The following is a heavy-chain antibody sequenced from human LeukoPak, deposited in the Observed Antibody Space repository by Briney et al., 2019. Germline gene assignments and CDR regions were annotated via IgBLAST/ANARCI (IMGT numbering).Heavy chain of an antibody. V-gene: IGHV3-23*01. J-gene: IGHJ4*02. Sequence: GGSLRLSCAASGFTFSSYAMSWVRQAPGKGLEWVSATSGSGGSTYYADSVKGRFTISRDNSKNTLYLQMNSLRAEDTAVYYCAKDFQQPHWVHWGQGTLVTVSS. CDR1: GFTFSSYA. CDR3: AKDFQQPHWVH. D-gene: IGHD6-13*01. CDR2: TSGSGGST.